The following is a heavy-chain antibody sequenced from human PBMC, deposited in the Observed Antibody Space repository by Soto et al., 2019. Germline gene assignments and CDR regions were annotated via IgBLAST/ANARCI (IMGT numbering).Heavy chain of an antibody. Sequence: ASETLSLTCAVYGGSFSGYYWSWIRQPPGKGLEWIGEINHSGSTNYNPSLKSRVTISVDTSKNQFSLKLSSVTAADTAVYYCARLKGKTGPRRYYFDYWGQGTLVTVSS. CDR1: GGSFSGYY. J-gene: IGHJ4*02. CDR2: INHSGST. CDR3: ARLKGKTGPRRYYFDY. V-gene: IGHV4-34*01.